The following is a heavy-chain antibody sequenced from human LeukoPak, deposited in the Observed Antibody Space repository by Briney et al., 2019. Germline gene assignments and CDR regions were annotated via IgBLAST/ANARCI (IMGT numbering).Heavy chain of an antibody. CDR3: AIRDGHTDH. CDR2: INPANGYT. Sequence: GESLKISCKGSGYSFTNYWIGWVRQAPGQTIEWLAWINPANGYTRYSQHFQDRVTVSSDTSADTAYMEMSSLRSEDKAIYYCAIRDGHTDHWGQGTLVTVSS. V-gene: IGHV1-3*03. J-gene: IGHJ4*02. D-gene: IGHD5-24*01. CDR1: GYSFTNYW.